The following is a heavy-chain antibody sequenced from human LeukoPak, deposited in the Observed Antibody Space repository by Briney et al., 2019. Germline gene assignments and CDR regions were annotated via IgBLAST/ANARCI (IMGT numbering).Heavy chain of an antibody. D-gene: IGHD7-27*01. CDR2: INPNSGGT. J-gene: IGHJ3*02. V-gene: IGHV1-2*02. Sequence: GASVKVSCKASGYTFTGYYMHWVRQAPGQGLEWMGWINPNSGGTNYAQKFQGRVTMTRDTSISTAYMELSRLRSDDTAVYYCARDTWGSAAAFDIWGQGTMVTVSS. CDR1: GYTFTGYY. CDR3: ARDTWGSAAAFDI.